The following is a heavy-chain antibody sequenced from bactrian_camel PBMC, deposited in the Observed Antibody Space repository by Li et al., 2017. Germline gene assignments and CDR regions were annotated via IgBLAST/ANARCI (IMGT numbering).Heavy chain of an antibody. Sequence: VQLVESGGGLVQPGGSLTLSCAASGFTFSTQDMAWVRQAPGKGLEWVSTINSGGGKIYYADSVKGRFTISRDNAKNTLFLEMNSLKTEDTAVYFCAAEGGYDCYSGSWCITAPGFGYWGQGTQVTVS. V-gene: IGHV3S40*01. J-gene: IGHJ6*01. CDR3: AAEGGYDCYSGSWCITAPGFGY. CDR2: INSGGGKI. D-gene: IGHD3*01. CDR1: GFTFSTQD.